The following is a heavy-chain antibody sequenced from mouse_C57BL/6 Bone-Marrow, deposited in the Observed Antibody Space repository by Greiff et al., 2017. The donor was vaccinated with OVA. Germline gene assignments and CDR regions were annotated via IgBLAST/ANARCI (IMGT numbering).Heavy chain of an antibody. CDR3: ARGLVITTVVARSMDY. CDR2: IYPSDSET. CDR1: GYTFTSYW. J-gene: IGHJ4*01. D-gene: IGHD1-1*01. V-gene: IGHV1-61*01. Sequence: VQLQQPGAELVRPGSSVKLSCKASGYTFTSYWMDWVKQRPGQGLEWIGNIYPSDSETHYNQKFKDKATLTVDKSSSTAYMQLSSLTSEDSAVYYCARGLVITTVVARSMDYWGQGTSVTVSS.